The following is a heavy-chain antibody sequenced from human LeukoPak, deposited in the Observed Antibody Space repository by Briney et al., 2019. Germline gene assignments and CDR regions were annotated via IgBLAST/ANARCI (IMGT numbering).Heavy chain of an antibody. V-gene: IGHV1-2*02. CDR2: INPNSGGT. Sequence: WVSVKVSCKASGYTFTGYYMHWVRQAPGQGLEWMGWINPNSGGTNYAQKFQGRVTMTRDTSISTAYMELSRLRSDDTAVYYCARGEYSGSYYYFAYWGQGTLVTVSS. D-gene: IGHD1-26*01. CDR1: GYTFTGYY. J-gene: IGHJ4*02. CDR3: ARGEYSGSYYYFAY.